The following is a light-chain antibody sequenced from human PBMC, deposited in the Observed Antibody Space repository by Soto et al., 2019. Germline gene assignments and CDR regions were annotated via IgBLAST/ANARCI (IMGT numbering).Light chain of an antibody. J-gene: IGLJ3*02. CDR3: VVWDDSLSNGV. Sequence: QSVLTQPPSVSAAPGQKVTISCSGTTFNIASHDVSWYRQLPGTAPKLVIYDHDKRPSGTTDRFSGSKSGTSATLDITGLHPGEEADYYCVVWDDSLSNGVFGGGTKLTVL. V-gene: IGLV1-51*01. CDR1: TFNIASHD. CDR2: DHD.